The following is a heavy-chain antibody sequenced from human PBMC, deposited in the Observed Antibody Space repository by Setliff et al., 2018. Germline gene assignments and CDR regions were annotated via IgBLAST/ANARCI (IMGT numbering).Heavy chain of an antibody. Sequence: SVKVSCKASGGSFSNYAIIWVRQAPGQGPEWMGGIIPIYGSTNNAEKFQGRVTFSADESMSTVYMELSSLKSEDTAVYYCARAAGSLTSDEYFHHWGQGTVVTVSS. D-gene: IGHD6-25*01. CDR3: ARAAGSLTSDEYFHH. J-gene: IGHJ1*01. V-gene: IGHV1-69*13. CDR1: GGSFSNYA. CDR2: IIPIYGST.